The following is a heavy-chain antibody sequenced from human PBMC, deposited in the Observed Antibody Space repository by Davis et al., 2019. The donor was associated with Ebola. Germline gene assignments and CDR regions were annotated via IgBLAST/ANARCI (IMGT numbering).Heavy chain of an antibody. J-gene: IGHJ4*02. Sequence: PSETLSLTCTVSGGSISSGDYYWSWIRQPPGKGLEWIGYIYYSGSTYYNPSLKSRVTISVDTSKNQFSLKLSSVTAADTAVYYCARGRHLSVSPFAYWGQGILVTVSP. CDR3: ARGRHLSVSPFAY. V-gene: IGHV4-30-4*01. D-gene: IGHD5/OR15-5a*01. CDR1: GGSISSGDYY. CDR2: IYYSGST.